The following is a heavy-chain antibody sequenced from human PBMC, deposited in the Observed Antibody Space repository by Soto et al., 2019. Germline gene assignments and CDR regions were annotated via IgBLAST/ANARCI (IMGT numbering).Heavy chain of an antibody. J-gene: IGHJ4*02. CDR3: ARQGMRGESKYYFDY. Sequence: SETLSLTCTVSGGSISSRSYYWGWIRQPPGKGLEWIGSIYSSGITYYNPSLISRVTISVDTSKDQFSLRLSSVTAADTAVYYCARQGMRGESKYYFDYWGQGTLVTVSS. CDR1: GGSISSRSYY. V-gene: IGHV4-39*01. CDR2: IYSSGIT. D-gene: IGHD3-16*01.